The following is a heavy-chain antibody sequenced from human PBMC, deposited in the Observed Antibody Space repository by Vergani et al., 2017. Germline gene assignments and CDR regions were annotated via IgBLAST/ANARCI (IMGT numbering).Heavy chain of an antibody. V-gene: IGHV5-51*03. CDR2: IYPGDSDT. Sequence: EVQLVQSGAEVKKPGESLKISCKGSGYSFTSYWIGWVRQMPGKGLEWMGIIYPGDSDTRYSPSFQGQVTISADKSISTAYLQWSSLKASDTAMYYCARFPAYYYDSSGYFVSDAFDIWGQGTMVTVSS. CDR1: GYSFTSYW. D-gene: IGHD3-22*01. CDR3: ARFPAYYYDSSGYFVSDAFDI. J-gene: IGHJ3*02.